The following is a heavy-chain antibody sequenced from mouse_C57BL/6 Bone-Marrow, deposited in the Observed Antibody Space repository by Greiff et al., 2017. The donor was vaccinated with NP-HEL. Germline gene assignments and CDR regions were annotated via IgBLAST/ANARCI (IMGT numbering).Heavy chain of an antibody. V-gene: IGHV14-2*01. CDR2: IDPEDGET. Sequence: EVQLQQSGAELVKPGASVKLSCTASGFTIKDYYMHWVKQRPEQGLEWIGRIDPEDGETKYAPKFQGKATLTADTSSNTAYLQLSSLTSEDTAVYYCARGSTDYWGQGTTLTVSS. CDR1: GFTIKDYY. D-gene: IGHD1-1*02. CDR3: ARGSTDY. J-gene: IGHJ2*01.